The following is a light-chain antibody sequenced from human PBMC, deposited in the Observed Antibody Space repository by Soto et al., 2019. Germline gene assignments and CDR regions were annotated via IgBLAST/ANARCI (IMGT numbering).Light chain of an antibody. Sequence: QSVLTQPASVSGSPGQSITISCTGTSSDVGGYNYVSWYQQHPGKVPKLMIYDVSNRPSGVSNRFSGSKSGNTASLTISGLQAEDEADYYCSSHTSSSTWVFGGGTKLTVL. CDR3: SSHTSSSTWV. CDR1: SSDVGGYNY. J-gene: IGLJ3*02. CDR2: DVS. V-gene: IGLV2-14*01.